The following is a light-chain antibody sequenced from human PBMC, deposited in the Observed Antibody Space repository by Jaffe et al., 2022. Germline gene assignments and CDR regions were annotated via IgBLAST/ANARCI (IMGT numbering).Light chain of an antibody. V-gene: IGKV1-9*01. J-gene: IGKJ2*01. CDR2: AAS. CDR3: QQLNSYPSYT. Sequence: DIQLTQSPSFLSASVGDRVTITCRASQGISSYLAWYQQKPGKAPKLLIYAASTLQSGVPSRFSGSGSGTEFTLTISSLQPEDFATYYCQQLNSYPSYTFGQGTKLEIK. CDR1: QGISSY.